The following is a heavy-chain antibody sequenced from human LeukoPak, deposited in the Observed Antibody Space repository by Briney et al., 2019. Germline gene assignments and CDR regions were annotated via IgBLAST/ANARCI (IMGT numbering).Heavy chain of an antibody. V-gene: IGHV4-31*03. Sequence: PSQTLSLTCTVSGGSISSGGYYWSWIRQHPGKGLEWNGYIYYSGSTYYNPSLKSRVTISVDTSKNQFSLKLSSVTAADTAVYYCARVRSMGEDYYYGMDVWGQGTTVTVSS. CDR3: ARVRSMGEDYYYGMDV. CDR1: GGSISSGGYY. CDR2: IYYSGST. D-gene: IGHD1-26*01. J-gene: IGHJ6*02.